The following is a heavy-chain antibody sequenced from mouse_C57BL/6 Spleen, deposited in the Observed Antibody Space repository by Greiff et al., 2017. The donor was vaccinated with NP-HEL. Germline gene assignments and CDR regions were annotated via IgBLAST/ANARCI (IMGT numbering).Heavy chain of an antibody. CDR1: GYTFTSYG. J-gene: IGHJ4*01. Sequence: LVESGAELARPGASVKLSCKASGYTFTSYGISWVKQRTGQGLEWIGEIYPRSGNTYYNEKFKGKATLTADKSSSTAYMELRSLTSEDSAVYFCARGWSYAMDYWGQGTSVTVSS. CDR2: IYPRSGNT. D-gene: IGHD2-3*01. CDR3: ARGWSYAMDY. V-gene: IGHV1-81*01.